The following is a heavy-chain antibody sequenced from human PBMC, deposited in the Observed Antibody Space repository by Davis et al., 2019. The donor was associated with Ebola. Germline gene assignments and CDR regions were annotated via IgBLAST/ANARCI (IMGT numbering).Heavy chain of an antibody. CDR1: GFTFSSYG. D-gene: IGHD2-15*01. CDR2: ISYDGSNK. J-gene: IGHJ4*02. V-gene: IGHV3-30*18. Sequence: GESLKISRAASGFTFSSYGMHWVRQAPGKGLEWVAVISYDGSNKYYADSVKGRFTISRDNSKNMLYLQMNSLRAEDTAVYYCAKDRPEDIVVVVAADWGQGTLVTVSS. CDR3: AKDRPEDIVVVVAAD.